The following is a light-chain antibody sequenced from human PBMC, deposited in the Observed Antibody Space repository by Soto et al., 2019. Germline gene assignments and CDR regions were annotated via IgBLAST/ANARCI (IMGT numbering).Light chain of an antibody. CDR3: QQYGSSPPVT. Sequence: EIVLTQSPGTLSLSAGERATLSCMAGQSVSSSNLAWYQQKPGQAPRLLIFDASRRATGAPDRFSGSGSGTDFTLTISRLEPDDFAVYYCQQYGSSPPVTFGGGTKVEIK. J-gene: IGKJ4*01. CDR1: QSVSSSN. CDR2: DAS. V-gene: IGKV3-20*01.